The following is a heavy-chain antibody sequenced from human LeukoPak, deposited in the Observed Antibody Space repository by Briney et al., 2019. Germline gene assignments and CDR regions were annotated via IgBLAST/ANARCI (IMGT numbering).Heavy chain of an antibody. J-gene: IGHJ6*03. CDR1: GGTFSSYA. V-gene: IGHV1-69*06. D-gene: IGHD5-18*01. Sequence: SVKVSCKASGGTFSSYAISWVRQAPGQGLEWMGGIIPIFGTANYAQKCQGRVTITADKSTSTAYMELSSLRSEDTAVYYCARGAGGYSYGSTGYYYYYMDVWGKGTTVTVSS. CDR2: IIPIFGTA. CDR3: ARGAGGYSYGSTGYYYYYMDV.